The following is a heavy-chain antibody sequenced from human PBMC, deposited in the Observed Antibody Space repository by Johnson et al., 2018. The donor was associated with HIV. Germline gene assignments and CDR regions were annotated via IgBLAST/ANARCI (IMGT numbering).Heavy chain of an antibody. Sequence: QVQLVESGGGVVQPGRSLRLSCAASGFTFSSYGMHWIRQAPGKGLEWVAVISYDGSNKYYADSVKGRFTISRDNSKNTLYLQMNSLRAEDTAVYYCARERGNMIAVADADAFDIWGQGTMVTVSS. CDR1: GFTFSSYG. CDR2: ISYDGSNK. CDR3: ARERGNMIAVADADAFDI. D-gene: IGHD6-19*01. V-gene: IGHV3-30*03. J-gene: IGHJ3*02.